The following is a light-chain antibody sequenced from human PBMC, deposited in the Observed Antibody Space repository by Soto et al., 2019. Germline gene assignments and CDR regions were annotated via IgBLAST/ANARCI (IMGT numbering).Light chain of an antibody. V-gene: IGLV1-40*01. Sequence: QSVLTQPPSVSGAPGQRVTISCTGSSSNIGAGYDVHWYQQLPGTAPKLLIYGNSNRPSGVPDRFSGSKSDTSASLAITGLQAEDEADYYCQSYDSSLSGGVFGGGTKVTVL. CDR3: QSYDSSLSGGV. J-gene: IGLJ2*01. CDR1: SSNIGAGYD. CDR2: GNS.